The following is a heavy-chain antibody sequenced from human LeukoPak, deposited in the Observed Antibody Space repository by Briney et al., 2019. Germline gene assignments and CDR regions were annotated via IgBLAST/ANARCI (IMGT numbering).Heavy chain of an antibody. CDR3: ARLYGNYQNYFDY. J-gene: IGHJ4*02. CDR2: IYYSGST. CDR1: GGSISSSSYY. V-gene: IGHV4-39*07. Sequence: SETLSLTCTVSGGSISSSSYYWGWIRQPPGKGLEWIGSIYYSGSTYYNPSLKSRVTISVDTSKNQFSLKLSSVTAADTAVYYCARLYGNYQNYFDYWGQGTLVTVSS. D-gene: IGHD1-7*01.